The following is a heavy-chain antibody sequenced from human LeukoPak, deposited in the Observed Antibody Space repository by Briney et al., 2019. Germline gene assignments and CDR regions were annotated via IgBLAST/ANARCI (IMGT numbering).Heavy chain of an antibody. J-gene: IGHJ4*02. V-gene: IGHV1-2*02. CDR3: ARAADWDYYDSSGYDY. CDR1: GYTFTGYY. D-gene: IGHD3-22*01. Sequence: GASVNVSCKASGYTFTGYYMHWVRQAPGQGLEGTGWINPNSGGTNYAQKFQGRVTMTRNTSISTAYMELSSLRSEDTAVYYCARAADWDYYDSSGYDYWGQGTLVTVSS. CDR2: INPNSGGT.